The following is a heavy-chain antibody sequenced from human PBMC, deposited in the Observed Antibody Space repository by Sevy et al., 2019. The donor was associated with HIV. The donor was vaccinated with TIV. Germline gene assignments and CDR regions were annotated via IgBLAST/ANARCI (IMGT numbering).Heavy chain of an antibody. J-gene: IGHJ4*02. V-gene: IGHV1-3*01. Sequence: ASVKVSCKASGYTFTSYAMHWVRQAPGQRLEWMGWINAGNGNTKYSQKFQVRVTITRDTSASTAYMELSSLRSEDTAVYYCARGEVLVEGVIITPLDYWGQGTLVSVSS. CDR3: ARGEVLVEGVIITPLDY. CDR1: GYTFTSYA. CDR2: INAGNGNT. D-gene: IGHD3-10*01.